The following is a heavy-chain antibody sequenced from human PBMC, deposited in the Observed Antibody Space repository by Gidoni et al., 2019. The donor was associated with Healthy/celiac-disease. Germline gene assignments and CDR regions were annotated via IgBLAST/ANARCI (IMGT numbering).Heavy chain of an antibody. J-gene: IGHJ5*02. CDR2: ISSSSSYV. CDR1: GFTFSSYS. CDR3: ARDRYLGWFDP. Sequence: EVQLVESGGGLVKPGGSLRLSCAASGFTFSSYSMNWVRQAPVKGREGFSSISSSSSYVYYADSVKGRFTISRDNAKNSLYLQMNSLRAEDTAVYYCARDRYLGWFDPWGQGTLVTVSS. V-gene: IGHV3-21*01. D-gene: IGHD3-16*01.